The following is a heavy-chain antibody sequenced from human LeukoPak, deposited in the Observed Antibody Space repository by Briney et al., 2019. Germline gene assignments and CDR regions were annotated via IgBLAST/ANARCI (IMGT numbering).Heavy chain of an antibody. V-gene: IGHV3-30*04. CDR1: GFTFSNYI. D-gene: IGHD2-2*01. CDR3: ARDKGYCSSTSCSDAFDI. CDR2: ILENGSYQ. Sequence: PGGSLRLSCAASGFTFSNYIMHWVRQAPGKGLDWVAVILENGSYQYYADSVKGRFTISRDNSKNSLYLQMNSLRAEDTAVYYCARDKGYCSSTSCSDAFDIWGQGTMVTVSS. J-gene: IGHJ3*02.